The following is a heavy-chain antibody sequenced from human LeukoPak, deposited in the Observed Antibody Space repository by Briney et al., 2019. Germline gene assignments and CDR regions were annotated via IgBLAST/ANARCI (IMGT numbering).Heavy chain of an antibody. Sequence: SETLSLTCTVSGGSISSYYWSWIRQPPGKGLEWIGYISYSGSTNYNPSLKSRVTISVDTSKNQFSLKLNSVTTADTAVYYCARDDSGSLNWFDPWGQGTLVTVSS. CDR3: ARDDSGSLNWFDP. J-gene: IGHJ5*02. CDR1: GGSISSYY. D-gene: IGHD1-26*01. CDR2: ISYSGST. V-gene: IGHV4-59*01.